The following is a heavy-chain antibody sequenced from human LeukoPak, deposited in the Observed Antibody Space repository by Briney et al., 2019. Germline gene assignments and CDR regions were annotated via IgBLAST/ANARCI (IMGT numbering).Heavy chain of an antibody. Sequence: ASVKVSCKASGYTFTSYGISWLRQAPGQGLEWMGWISAYNGNTNYAQKLQGRVTMTTDTSTSTAYMELRSLRSDDTAMYYCARDGGYYDILTGYSRCFDYWGQGTLVTVSS. J-gene: IGHJ4*02. CDR1: GYTFTSYG. CDR2: ISAYNGNT. D-gene: IGHD3-9*01. CDR3: ARDGGYYDILTGYSRCFDY. V-gene: IGHV1-18*01.